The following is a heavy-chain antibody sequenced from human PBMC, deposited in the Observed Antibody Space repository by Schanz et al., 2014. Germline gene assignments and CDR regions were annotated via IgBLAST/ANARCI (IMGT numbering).Heavy chain of an antibody. D-gene: IGHD6-13*01. J-gene: IGHJ4*02. V-gene: IGHV3-23*04. CDR1: RFTFSSYT. CDR2: IRGSGHIT. CDR3: AKDRDPDPGIEAAADIYYFDY. Sequence: VQLVESGGGVVQPGRSLRLSCAASRFTFSSYTMHWVRQAPGKGLEWVSGIRGSGHITNYADSVKGRITISRDNSKNTLYLQMNSLRAEDTAVYYCAKDRDPDPGIEAAADIYYFDYWGQGTLVTVSS.